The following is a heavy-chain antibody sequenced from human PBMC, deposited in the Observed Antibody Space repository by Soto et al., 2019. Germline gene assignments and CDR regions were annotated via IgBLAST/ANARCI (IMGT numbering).Heavy chain of an antibody. CDR2: INPSGGGT. CDR1: GYTFTSYY. V-gene: IGHV1-46*01. CDR3: ARDSTLAY. Sequence: ASVKVSCKASGYTFTSYYMHWVRQAPGQGLEWMGIINPSGGGTSYTQKFQGRVTMTRDTSTSTVYMELSSLRSDDTAMYYCARDSTLAYWGQGTLVTVS. J-gene: IGHJ4*02.